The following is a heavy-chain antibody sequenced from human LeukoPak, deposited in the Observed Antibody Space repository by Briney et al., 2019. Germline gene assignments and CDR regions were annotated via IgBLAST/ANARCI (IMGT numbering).Heavy chain of an antibody. CDR1: GFPFAPFW. CDR3: ARGIDEWLYLNY. CDR2: MNRDGSEV. D-gene: IGHD3-3*01. J-gene: IGHJ4*02. V-gene: IGHV3-7*04. Sequence: GGSLRLSCAASGFPFAPFWMTWVRQAPGKGPEFVATMNRDGSEVAYGNSVRGRFTISRDNAKNSLYLQMYSLRGEGTAVYYCARGIDEWLYLNYWGQGALVTVSS.